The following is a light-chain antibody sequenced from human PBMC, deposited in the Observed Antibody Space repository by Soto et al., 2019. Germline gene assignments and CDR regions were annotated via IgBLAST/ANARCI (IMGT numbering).Light chain of an antibody. V-gene: IGLV4-69*02. Sequence: QPVLTQSPSASASLGASVKLTCILSSGHSNYAIAWHQQQPEKGPRDLMKLNSDGSHSKGDGITDRFSGSSSGAERYLTISSLQSEDEADYYCQPWGTVVYGGGTKVTVL. CDR2: LNSDGSH. CDR1: SGHSNYA. CDR3: QPWGTVV. J-gene: IGLJ2*01.